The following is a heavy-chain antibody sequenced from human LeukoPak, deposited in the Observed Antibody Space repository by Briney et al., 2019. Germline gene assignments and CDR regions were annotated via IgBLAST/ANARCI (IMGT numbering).Heavy chain of an antibody. CDR1: GGSISSYY. CDR3: ARNYGGNWNDGYRFDY. V-gene: IGHV4-59*01. Sequence: PSETPSLTCTVSGGSISSYYWSWIRQPPGKGLEWIGYIYYSGSTNYNPSLKSRVTISVDTSKNQFSLKLSSVTAADTAVYYCARNYGGNWNDGYRFDYWGQGTLVTVSS. J-gene: IGHJ4*02. D-gene: IGHD1-1*01. CDR2: IYYSGST.